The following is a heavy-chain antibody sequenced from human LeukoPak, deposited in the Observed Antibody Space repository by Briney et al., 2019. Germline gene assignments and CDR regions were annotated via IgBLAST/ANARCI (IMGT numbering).Heavy chain of an antibody. J-gene: IGHJ5*02. V-gene: IGHV1-2*02. CDR1: GYTFTGYY. CDR2: INPNSGGT. D-gene: IGHD6-13*01. CDR3: ARAGIAAAGGYNWFDP. Sequence: ASVKVSCKASGYTFTGYYMHWVRQAPGQGLAWMGWINPNSGGTNYAQKFQGRVTMTRDTSISTAYMELSRLRSDDTAVYYCARAGIAAAGGYNWFDPWGQGTLVTVSS.